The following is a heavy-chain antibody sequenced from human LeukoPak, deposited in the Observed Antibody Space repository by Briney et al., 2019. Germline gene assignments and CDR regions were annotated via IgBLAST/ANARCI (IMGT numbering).Heavy chain of an antibody. CDR2: IYTSGST. J-gene: IGHJ6*03. CDR1: GGSISSYY. D-gene: IGHD1-1*01. Sequence: SETLSLTCTVSGGSISSYYRSWIRQPPGKGLEWIGYIYTSGSTNYNPSLKSRVTISVDTSKNQFSLKLSSVTAADTAVYYCARQGRGGTTGYYYYMDVWGKGTTVTVSS. V-gene: IGHV4-4*09. CDR3: ARQGRGGTTGYYYYMDV.